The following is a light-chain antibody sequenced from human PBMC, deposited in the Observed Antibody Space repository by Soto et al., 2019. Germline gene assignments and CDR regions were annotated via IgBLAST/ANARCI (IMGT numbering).Light chain of an antibody. J-gene: IGLJ3*02. V-gene: IGLV1-44*01. CDR1: TSNIGSNS. CDR2: GSN. Sequence: QSVLTQPPSASGAPGQRVTISCSGSTSNIGSNSVNWYQQVPGTAPRLLIYGSNKRPSGVPDRFSASKSGTSASLVISGLQSWEEASYDGAAWGGSLLGLFGGGTKVTVL. CDR3: AAWGGSLLGL.